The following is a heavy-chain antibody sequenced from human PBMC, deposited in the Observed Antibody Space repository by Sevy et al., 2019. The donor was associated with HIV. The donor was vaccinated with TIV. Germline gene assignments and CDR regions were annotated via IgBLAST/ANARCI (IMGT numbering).Heavy chain of an antibody. CDR2: ITSESGYI. V-gene: IGHV3-21*01. CDR3: ARDRVQPSHWYFDL. J-gene: IGHJ2*01. CDR1: GFTFSNSN. D-gene: IGHD3-10*01. Sequence: GGSLRLSCVGAGFTFSNSNMNWVRQAPGKGLQWVSSITSESGYIYYADSVQGRFIISIDNAKNSVYLHMNSLRADDTAVYYCARDRVQPSHWYFDLWGRGTLVTVSS.